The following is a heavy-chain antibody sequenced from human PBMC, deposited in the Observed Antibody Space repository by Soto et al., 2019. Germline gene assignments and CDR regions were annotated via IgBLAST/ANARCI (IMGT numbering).Heavy chain of an antibody. V-gene: IGHV1-69*13. J-gene: IGHJ4*02. CDR1: GGTFSSYA. Sequence: SVKVSCKASGGTFSSYAISWVRQAPGQGLEWMGGIIPIFGTANYAQKFQGRVTITADESTSTAYMELSSLRSEDTAVYYCARVYDSSGYYYERYFDYWGQGTLVTVSS. D-gene: IGHD3-22*01. CDR3: ARVYDSSGYYYERYFDY. CDR2: IIPIFGTA.